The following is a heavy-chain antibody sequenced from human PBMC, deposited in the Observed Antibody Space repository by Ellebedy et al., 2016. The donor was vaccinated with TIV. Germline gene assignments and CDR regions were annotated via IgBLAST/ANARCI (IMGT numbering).Heavy chain of an antibody. CDR3: ARWSDDAFDI. CDR1: GFNFGTYA. CDR2: TNANGGST. D-gene: IGHD4-23*01. J-gene: IGHJ3*02. Sequence: GGSLRLXXAASGFNFGTYAMTWVRQAPGKGLEWVSSTNANGGSTYYAGPVKGRFTISRDNSKNTLYLQITSLRADDTALYYCARWSDDAFDIWGQGTRVTVS. V-gene: IGHV3-23*01.